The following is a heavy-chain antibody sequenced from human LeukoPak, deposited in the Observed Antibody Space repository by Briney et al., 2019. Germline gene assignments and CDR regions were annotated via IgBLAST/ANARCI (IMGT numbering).Heavy chain of an antibody. D-gene: IGHD2-2*01. J-gene: IGHJ6*02. CDR2: ISSSSSYI. Sequence: GGSLRLSCAASGFTFSSYSMTWVRQAPGKGLEWVSSISSSSSYIYYADSVKGRFTISRDNAKNSLYLQMNSLRAEDTAVYYCARDLVVVPAAIEGGPYYYYYGMDVWGQGTTVTVSS. CDR3: ARDLVVVPAAIEGGPYYYYYGMDV. CDR1: GFTFSSYS. V-gene: IGHV3-21*01.